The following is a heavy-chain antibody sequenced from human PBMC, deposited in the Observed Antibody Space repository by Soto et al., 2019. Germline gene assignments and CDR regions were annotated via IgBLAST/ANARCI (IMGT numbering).Heavy chain of an antibody. J-gene: IGHJ6*01. CDR3: ARDRGSYRRRVRYYYGMGV. Sequence: SETLSLTCTVSAGSISTSSYYWSWIRQPPGKGLEWFGEINHSGSTNYNPSLKSRDTISGGTSKNQRSLKLSSVTAADTAVYYCARDRGSYRRRVRYYYGMGVWGQGNTVTVSS. CDR2: INHSGST. CDR1: AGSISTSSYY. V-gene: IGHV4-39*07. D-gene: IGHD1-26*01.